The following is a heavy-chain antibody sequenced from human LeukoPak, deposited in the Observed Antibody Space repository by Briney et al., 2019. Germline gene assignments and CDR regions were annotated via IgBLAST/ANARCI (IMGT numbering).Heavy chain of an antibody. CDR2: IYPGDSDT. Sequence: GESLKISCKGSGYSFTSYWIGWVRQMPGKGLEWMGIIYPGDSDTRYSPSSQGQVTISADKSICTAYLQWSSLKASDTAMYYCARHHTDYYDSSHYGMDVWGQGTTVTVSS. D-gene: IGHD3-22*01. CDR3: ARHHTDYYDSSHYGMDV. V-gene: IGHV5-51*01. CDR1: GYSFTSYW. J-gene: IGHJ6*02.